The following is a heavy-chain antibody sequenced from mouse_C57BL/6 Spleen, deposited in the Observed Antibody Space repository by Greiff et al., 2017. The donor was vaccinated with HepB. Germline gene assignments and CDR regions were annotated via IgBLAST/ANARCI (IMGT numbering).Heavy chain of an antibody. CDR3: ARPMGLRRDYYAMDY. D-gene: IGHD2-2*01. V-gene: IGHV5-17*01. Sequence: EVKLMESGGGLVKPGGSLKLSCAASGFTFSDYGMHWVRQAPEKGLEWVAYISSGSSTIYYADTVKGRFTISRDNAKNTLFLQMTSLRSEDTAMYYCARPMGLRRDYYAMDYWGQGTSVTVSS. J-gene: IGHJ4*01. CDR2: ISSGSSTI. CDR1: GFTFSDYG.